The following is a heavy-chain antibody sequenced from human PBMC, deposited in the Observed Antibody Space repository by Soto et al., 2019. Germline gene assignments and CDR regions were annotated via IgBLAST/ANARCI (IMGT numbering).Heavy chain of an antibody. D-gene: IGHD3-22*01. J-gene: IGHJ6*02. CDR2: IIPIFGTA. Sequence: GASVKVSCKASGGTFSSYAISWVRQAPGQGLEWMGGIIPIFGTANYAQKFQGRVTITADESTSTAYMELSSLRSEDTAVYYCARDYYDSSGYYPSLYYYYGMDVWGQGTTVTVSS. V-gene: IGHV1-69*13. CDR1: GGTFSSYA. CDR3: ARDYYDSSGYYPSLYYYYGMDV.